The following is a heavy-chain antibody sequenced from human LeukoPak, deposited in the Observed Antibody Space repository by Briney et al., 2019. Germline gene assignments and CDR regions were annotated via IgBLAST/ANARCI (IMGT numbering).Heavy chain of an antibody. CDR1: GGSISSYY. CDR3: ARDNYDSNTYNYGMDV. D-gene: IGHD3-22*01. Sequence: SETLSLTCTVSGGSISSYYWSWIRQPPGKGLEWIGYISYSGTTTYNPSLKSRVTISADTSKNQFSLKPSSVTAADTAVYFCARDNYDSNTYNYGMDVWGQGTTVTVSS. J-gene: IGHJ6*02. V-gene: IGHV4-59*01. CDR2: ISYSGTT.